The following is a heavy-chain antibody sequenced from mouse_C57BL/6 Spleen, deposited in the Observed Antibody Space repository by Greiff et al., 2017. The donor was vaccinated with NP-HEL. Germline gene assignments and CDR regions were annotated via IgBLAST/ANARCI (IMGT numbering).Heavy chain of an antibody. CDR1: GFTFSDYY. CDR2: INYDGSST. Sequence: EVKLVESEGGLVQPGSSMKLSCTASGFTFSDYYMAWVRQVPEKGLEWVANINYDGSSTYYLDSLKSRFIISRDNAKNILYLQMSSLKSEDTATYYCARASIYYYGSSYGYAMDYWGQGTSVTVSS. CDR3: ARASIYYYGSSYGYAMDY. V-gene: IGHV5-16*01. D-gene: IGHD1-1*01. J-gene: IGHJ4*01.